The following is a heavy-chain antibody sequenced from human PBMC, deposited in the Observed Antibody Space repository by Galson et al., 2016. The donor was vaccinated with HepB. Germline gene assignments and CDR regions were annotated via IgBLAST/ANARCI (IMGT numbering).Heavy chain of an antibody. CDR3: ARAGGTVYYHDSSGYST. CDR2: INQDGIEK. CDR1: GFTFSSYW. Sequence: SLRLSCATSGFTFSSYWMTWVRQAPGKGLEWVANINQDGIEKYYVGSVEGRFTISRDNAKKSLYLQMDSLRAEDTAVYYCARAGGTVYYHDSSGYSTWGQGTLVTVSS. D-gene: IGHD3-22*01. V-gene: IGHV3-7*01. J-gene: IGHJ5*02.